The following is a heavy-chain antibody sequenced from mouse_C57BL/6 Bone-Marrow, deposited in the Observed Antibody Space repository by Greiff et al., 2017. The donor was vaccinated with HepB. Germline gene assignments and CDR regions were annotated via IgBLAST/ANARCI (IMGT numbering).Heavy chain of an antibody. J-gene: IGHJ4*01. CDR3: ASGDDFHYYAMDY. CDR1: GYTFTSYN. CDR2: IYPGNGDT. Sequence: QVQLKESGAELVRPGASVKMSCKASGYTFTSYNMHWVKQTPRQGLEWIGAIYPGNGDTSYNQKFKGKATLTVDKSSSTAYMQLSSLTSEDSAVYFCASGDDFHYYAMDYWGQGTSVTVSS. V-gene: IGHV1-12*01. D-gene: IGHD2-4*01.